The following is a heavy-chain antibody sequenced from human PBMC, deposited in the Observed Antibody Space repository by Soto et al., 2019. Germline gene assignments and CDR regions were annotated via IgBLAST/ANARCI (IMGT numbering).Heavy chain of an antibody. J-gene: IGHJ5*02. CDR2: ISGSGCST. V-gene: IGHV3-23*01. CDR3: AKGRYSGRYCGWFDP. D-gene: IGHD1-26*01. Sequence: EVQLLASGGGLVQPGGSLRLSCAASGFTFSSYAMSWVRQAPGKGLEWVSAISGSGCSTYNADSVKGLFTISRDNSKNTLYRPMNSLRAEDTAVYYCAKGRYSGRYCGWFDPWVQGTLGTVSS. CDR1: GFTFSSYA.